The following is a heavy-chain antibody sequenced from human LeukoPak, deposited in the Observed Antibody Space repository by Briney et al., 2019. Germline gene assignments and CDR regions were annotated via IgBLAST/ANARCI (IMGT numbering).Heavy chain of an antibody. Sequence: SETLSLTCAVYGGSFSGYYWSWIRQPPGKGLEWIGEINHSGGTKYNPSLKSRVTISVDTSKNQFSLKLSSVTAADTAVYYCARLSGYGLHYYMDVWGSGTTVTVSS. V-gene: IGHV4-34*01. J-gene: IGHJ6*03. CDR1: GGSFSGYY. CDR3: ARLSGYGLHYYMDV. CDR2: INHSGGT. D-gene: IGHD5-12*01.